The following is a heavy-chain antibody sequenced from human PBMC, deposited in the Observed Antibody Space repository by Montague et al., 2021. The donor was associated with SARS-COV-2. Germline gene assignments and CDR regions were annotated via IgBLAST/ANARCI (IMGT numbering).Heavy chain of an antibody. CDR1: GASISTSTDH. V-gene: IGHV4-39*07. D-gene: IGHD3-10*01. J-gene: IGHJ6*02. CDR3: ARVRYYGSGTCLGMDV. CDR2: INHSETS. Sequence: SETLSLTCSVSGASISTSTDHWSWIQPPPEKVVWCIGDINHSETSNYHSSLKSLVTISVDTSKHQSSLKLSFRTAADTAVYYCARVRYYGSGTCLGMDVWGQGTTVTVSS.